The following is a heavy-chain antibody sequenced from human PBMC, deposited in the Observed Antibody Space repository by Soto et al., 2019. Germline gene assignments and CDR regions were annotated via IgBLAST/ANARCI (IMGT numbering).Heavy chain of an antibody. J-gene: IGHJ6*02. CDR2: INAGNGNT. CDR1: GYTFTSYA. V-gene: IGHV1-3*01. Sequence: ASVKVSCKASGYTFTSYAMHWVRQAPGQRLEWMGWINAGNGNTKYSQKFQGRVTITRDTSASTAYMELSSLRSEDTAVYYCARQLPVLRYFDYYGMDVWGQGTTVTVSS. D-gene: IGHD3-9*01. CDR3: ARQLPVLRYFDYYGMDV.